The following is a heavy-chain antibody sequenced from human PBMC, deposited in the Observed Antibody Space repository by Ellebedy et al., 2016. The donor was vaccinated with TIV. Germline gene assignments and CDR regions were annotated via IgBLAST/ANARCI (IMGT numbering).Heavy chain of an antibody. CDR2: ISGDGGAR. CDR1: GFTFEDYP. D-gene: IGHD3-10*01. J-gene: IGHJ6*02. CDR3: AKSRGLYYYYYYGMDV. Sequence: PGGSLRLSCTVSGFTFEDYPMHCVRQPPGKGLEWVSLISGDGGARKYADSVRGRFTISRDNSRNSLFLQMDNLTTDDTALYYCAKSRGLYYYYYYGMDVWGQGTTVTVSS. V-gene: IGHV3-43*02.